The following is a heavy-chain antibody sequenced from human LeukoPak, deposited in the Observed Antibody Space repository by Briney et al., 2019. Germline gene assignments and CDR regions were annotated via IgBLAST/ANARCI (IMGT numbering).Heavy chain of an antibody. CDR2: ISSNGGST. CDR1: GFTFSSYA. D-gene: IGHD1-26*01. CDR3: VKVPSGSYRGSDAFDI. J-gene: IGHJ3*02. V-gene: IGHV3-64D*09. Sequence: HTGGSLRLSCAASGFTFSSYAMSWVRQAPGKGLEYVSAISSNGGSTYYADSVKGRFTISRDNSKNTLYLQMSSLRAEDTAVYYCVKVPSGSYRGSDAFDIWGQGTMVTVSS.